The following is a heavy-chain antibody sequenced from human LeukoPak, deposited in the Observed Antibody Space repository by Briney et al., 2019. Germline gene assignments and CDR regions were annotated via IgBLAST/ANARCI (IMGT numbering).Heavy chain of an antibody. CDR1: GFNITNYY. Sequence: GGSLRLSCAASGFNITNYYMSWVRQAPGKGLEWVSVIYSGGTTYYADSVKGRFTISRDNSNSTVSLQMNSLRVDDTAVYYCARASWGYDFDCWGQGTLVTVS. CDR3: ARASWGYDFDC. D-gene: IGHD7-27*01. J-gene: IGHJ4*02. V-gene: IGHV3-53*01. CDR2: IYSGGTT.